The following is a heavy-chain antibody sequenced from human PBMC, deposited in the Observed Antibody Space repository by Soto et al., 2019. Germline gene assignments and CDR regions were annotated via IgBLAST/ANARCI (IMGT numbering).Heavy chain of an antibody. CDR2: INPSGGST. J-gene: IGHJ6*02. CDR1: GYTFTSYY. Sequence: QVQLVQSGAEVKKPGASVKVSCKASGYTFTSYYMHWVRQAPGQGLEWMGIINPSGGSTSYPQKLQGRDTMTRDTTRSPAEMKRSSLRSEYIAADYWAIDLLATIARDYYYCGMDVWGQGTTVTVSS. V-gene: IGHV1-46*04. CDR3: AIDLLATIARDYYYCGMDV. D-gene: IGHD5-12*01.